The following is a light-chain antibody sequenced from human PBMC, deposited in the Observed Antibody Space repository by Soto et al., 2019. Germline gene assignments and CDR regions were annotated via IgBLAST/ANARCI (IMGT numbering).Light chain of an antibody. CDR3: QQYGSSPPIT. CDR1: QSVSSSY. J-gene: IGKJ5*01. V-gene: IGKV3-20*01. CDR2: GAS. Sequence: EILFTQSPGTLSLSPWEISTLSRMSSQSVSSSYLAWYQQKPGQAPRLLIYGASSRATGIPDRFSGSGSGTDFTLTISRLEPEDFAVYYCQQYGSSPPITFGQGTRLEIK.